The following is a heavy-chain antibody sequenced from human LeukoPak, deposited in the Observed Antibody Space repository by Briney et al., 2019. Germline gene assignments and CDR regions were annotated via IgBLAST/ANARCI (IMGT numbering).Heavy chain of an antibody. CDR1: GFTFSTYW. CDR2: LDRDGTTT. D-gene: IGHD2/OR15-2a*01. CDR3: VRDTENIGYDAFEF. Sequence: GGSLRLSCVASGFTFSTYWMHWVRQAPGKGLEWISRLDRDGTTTSYADSVYGRFTISRDNAKSTLYLQMRSLRAEDTAVYYCVRDTENIGYDAFEFWGHGTLVTVSS. V-gene: IGHV3-74*01. J-gene: IGHJ5*01.